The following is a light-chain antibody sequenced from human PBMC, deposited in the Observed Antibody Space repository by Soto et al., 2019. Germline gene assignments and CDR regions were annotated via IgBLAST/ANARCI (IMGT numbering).Light chain of an antibody. CDR1: QDISNY. CDR3: QQYDNPIT. V-gene: IGKV1-33*01. Sequence: DIQMTQSPSSLSASVGDRVTITCQASQDISNYLNWYQQKPGKAPKLLIYDASNLETGVPSRFSGSGSGTDFTFTISSLQTEDIATYYCQQYDNPITFGQGKRLESK. CDR2: DAS. J-gene: IGKJ5*01.